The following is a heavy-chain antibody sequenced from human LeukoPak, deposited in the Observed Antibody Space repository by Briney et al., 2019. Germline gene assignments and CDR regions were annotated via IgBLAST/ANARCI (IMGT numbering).Heavy chain of an antibody. V-gene: IGHV4-4*09. CDR1: GGSISSYY. CDR3: ARGSTPAYSSSWYAFGY. CDR2: IYTSGST. Sequence: PSETLSLTCTVSGGSISSYYWSWIRQPPGKGLEWIGYIYTSGSTNYNPSLKSRVTISVDTSKNQFSLKLSSVTAADTAVYYCARGSTPAYSSSWYAFGYWGQGTLVTVSS. J-gene: IGHJ4*02. D-gene: IGHD6-13*01.